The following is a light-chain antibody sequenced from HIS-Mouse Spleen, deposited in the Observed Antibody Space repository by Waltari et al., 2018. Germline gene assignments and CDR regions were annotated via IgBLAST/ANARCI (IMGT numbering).Light chain of an antibody. CDR3: QAWDG. CDR2: QDS. Sequence: SYELTQPPSVSVSPGQTASITCSGDKLGDKYACWYQQKPGQSPVLVIYQDSKRPSGSPWRFSGSNSGNTATLTISGTQAMDEADYYCQAWDGFGGGTKLTVL. J-gene: IGLJ2*01. V-gene: IGLV3-1*01. CDR1: KLGDKY.